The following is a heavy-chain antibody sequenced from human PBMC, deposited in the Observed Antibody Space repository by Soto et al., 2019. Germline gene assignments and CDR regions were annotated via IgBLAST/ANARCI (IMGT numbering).Heavy chain of an antibody. V-gene: IGHV4-59*01. CDR3: AGDEGYYYSGMDV. CDR2: MYYSGST. CDR1: GGSISSYY. J-gene: IGHJ6*02. Sequence: PSETLSLTCTVSGGSISSYYWSWVRQPPGKGLEWIGYMYYSGSTNYNPSLKSRVTMSVDTSKKRFSLKLTSVTAADTAVYFCAGDEGYYYSGMDVWGQGTAVTVSS.